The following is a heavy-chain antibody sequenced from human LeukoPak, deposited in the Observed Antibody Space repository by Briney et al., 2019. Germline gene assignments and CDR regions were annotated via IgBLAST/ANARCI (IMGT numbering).Heavy chain of an antibody. CDR3: ANSSYSSITMVRGVPFLVGMDV. CDR1: GLTFSSYA. J-gene: IGHJ6*02. Sequence: GGSLRLSCAASGLTFSSYAMSWVRQAPGKGLEWVSAISGSGGSTYYADSVKGRFTISRDNSKNTLYLQMNSLRAEDTAVYYCANSSYSSITMVRGVPFLVGMDVWGQGTTVTVSS. CDR2: ISGSGGST. V-gene: IGHV3-23*01. D-gene: IGHD3-10*01.